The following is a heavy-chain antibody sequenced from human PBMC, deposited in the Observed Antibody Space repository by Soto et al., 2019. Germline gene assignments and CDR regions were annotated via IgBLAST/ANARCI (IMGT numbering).Heavy chain of an antibody. V-gene: IGHV4-59*01. J-gene: IGHJ6*03. CDR3: ARGLRSEYYYYYYIDV. CDR2: IYYSGST. CDR1: GGSISSYY. D-gene: IGHD4-17*01. Sequence: QVQLQESGPGLVKPSETLSLTCTVSGGSISSYYWSWIRQPPGKGLEWIGYIYYSGSTNYNPSLKSRGTIAVDTSKNQCALKLSSVTAADTAVYYCARGLRSEYYYYYYIDVWCKGTTVTVSS.